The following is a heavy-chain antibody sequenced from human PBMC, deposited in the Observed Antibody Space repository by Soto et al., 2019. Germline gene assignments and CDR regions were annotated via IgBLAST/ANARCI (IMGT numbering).Heavy chain of an antibody. J-gene: IGHJ1*01. CDR2: ISWNCGSI. V-gene: IGHV3-9*01. D-gene: IGHD2-15*01. CDR3: AKDAGRCSGGSCYSYFQH. Sequence: EVQLVESGGGLVQPGRSLRLSCAASGFTFDDYAMHWVRQAPGKGLEWVSGISWNCGSIGYADSVKGRFTISRDNAKNSLYLQMNSLRAEDTALYYCAKDAGRCSGGSCYSYFQHWGQGTLVTVSS. CDR1: GFTFDDYA.